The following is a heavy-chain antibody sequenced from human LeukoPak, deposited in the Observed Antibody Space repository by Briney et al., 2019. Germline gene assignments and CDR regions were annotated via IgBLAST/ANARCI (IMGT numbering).Heavy chain of an antibody. CDR1: GFPFRSYW. Sequence: GGSLRLSCAASGFPFRSYWMHWVRQPPGKGMVWVSSISDGSSRSYADSVKGRFTISRDNAKNTVYLQMNSLRVEDTAVYYCARAYFDNSGYYVGYWGQGSLVTVSA. J-gene: IGHJ4*02. CDR3: ARAYFDNSGYYVGY. D-gene: IGHD3-22*01. CDR2: ISDGSSR. V-gene: IGHV3-74*01.